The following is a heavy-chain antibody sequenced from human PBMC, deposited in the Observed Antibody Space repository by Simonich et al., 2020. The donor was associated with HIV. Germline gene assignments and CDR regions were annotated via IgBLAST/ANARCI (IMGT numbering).Heavy chain of an antibody. V-gene: IGHV3-30*07. D-gene: IGHD3-16*01. CDR1: GFTFSSYA. Sequence: QVQLVESGGGVVQPGRSLRLSCAASGFTFSSYAMHWVRQAPGKGLEWGAGISYDGSNKYYADSVQGRFTISRDNSKNTLYLQMNSLRAEDTAVYYCASGGSISSVWADDYWGQGTLVTVSS. J-gene: IGHJ4*02. CDR2: ISYDGSNK. CDR3: ASGGSISSVWADDY.